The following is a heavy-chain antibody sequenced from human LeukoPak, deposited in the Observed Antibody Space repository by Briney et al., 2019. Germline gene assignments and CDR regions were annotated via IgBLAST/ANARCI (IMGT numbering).Heavy chain of an antibody. Sequence: PGGSLRLSCAASGFTFSDYSMNWVRQAPGMGLEWISYIGIDSGNTNYADSVKGRFTISGDKAKNSLYLQMNSLRVEDTAVYYCARDYKYAFDNWGQGTLVTVSS. CDR1: GFTFSDYS. J-gene: IGHJ4*02. D-gene: IGHD5-24*01. CDR2: IGIDSGNT. V-gene: IGHV3-48*01. CDR3: ARDYKYAFDN.